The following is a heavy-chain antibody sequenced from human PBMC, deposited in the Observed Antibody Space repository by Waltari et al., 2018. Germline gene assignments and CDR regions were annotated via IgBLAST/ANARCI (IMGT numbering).Heavy chain of an antibody. V-gene: IGHV3-9*01. J-gene: IGHJ4*02. D-gene: IGHD6-19*01. Sequence: EVQLVEFGGGLVQPGRSLRLSCAASGFTFDDYAMHWVRQAPGKGLEWVSGISWNSGSIGYADSVKGRFTISRDNAKNSLYLQMNSLRAEDTALYYCAKDISRVAVGSLDYWGQGTLVTVSS. CDR1: GFTFDDYA. CDR3: AKDISRVAVGSLDY. CDR2: ISWNSGSI.